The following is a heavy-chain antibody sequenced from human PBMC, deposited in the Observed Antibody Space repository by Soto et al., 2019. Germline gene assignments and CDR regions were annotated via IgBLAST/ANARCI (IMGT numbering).Heavy chain of an antibody. CDR1: GGTFSSYA. CDR3: ARFAYSYYYDSSGRESIVGYFDY. CDR2: IIPIFGTA. J-gene: IGHJ4*02. D-gene: IGHD3-22*01. Sequence: ASVKVSFKASGGTFSSYAISWVRQAPGQGLEWMGGIIPIFGTANYAQKFQGRVTITADESTSTAYMELSSLRSEDTAVYYCARFAYSYYYDSSGRESIVGYFDYWGQGTLVTVSS. V-gene: IGHV1-69*13.